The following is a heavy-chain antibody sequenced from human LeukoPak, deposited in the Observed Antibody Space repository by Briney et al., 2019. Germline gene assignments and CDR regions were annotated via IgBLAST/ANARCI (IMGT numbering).Heavy chain of an antibody. J-gene: IGHJ4*02. V-gene: IGHV3-23*01. CDR1: GFIFSSYW. CDR3: AKSRIVVVSLDY. CDR2: ISGTGGAT. D-gene: IGHD3-22*01. Sequence: GGSLRLSCAASGFIFSSYWMDGVRQSPGRGLEWVSTISGTGGATYYTDSVKGRFTISRDNSKNTLYLQMHSLRAEDTAVYYCAKSRIVVVSLDYWGQGTLVTVSS.